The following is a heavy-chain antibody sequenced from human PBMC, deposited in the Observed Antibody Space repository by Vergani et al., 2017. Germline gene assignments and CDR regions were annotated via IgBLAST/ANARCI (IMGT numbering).Heavy chain of an antibody. J-gene: IGHJ4*02. Sequence: EVQLVESGGDSVQPGGSLRLSCAASGFTFSDYWMTWVRQAPVWGLEWVANINEHGSGKYYGASVKGRFTTSRDNAKNSLFLLLNRLRAEDTAVYYCSRDRVDYLPLDSWGQGTLVTVSS. V-gene: IGHV3-7*01. CDR1: GFTFSDYW. D-gene: IGHD4/OR15-4a*01. CDR3: SRDRVDYLPLDS. CDR2: INEHGSGK.